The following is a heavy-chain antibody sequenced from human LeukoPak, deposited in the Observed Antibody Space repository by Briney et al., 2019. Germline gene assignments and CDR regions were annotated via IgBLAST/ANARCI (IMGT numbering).Heavy chain of an antibody. Sequence: GGSLRLSCAASGFTFSSYVMHWVRQAPGKGLEWVAVISYDGSNKYYADSVRGRFTISRDNSKNTLYLQMSSLRPEDTSVYYCARDLGYSSSSEGLFDYWGQGTLVTVSS. J-gene: IGHJ4*02. V-gene: IGHV3-30-3*01. CDR3: ARDLGYSSSSEGLFDY. CDR2: ISYDGSNK. CDR1: GFTFSSYV. D-gene: IGHD6-13*01.